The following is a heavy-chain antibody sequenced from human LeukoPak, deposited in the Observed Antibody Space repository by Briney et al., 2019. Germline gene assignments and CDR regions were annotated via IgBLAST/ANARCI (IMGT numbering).Heavy chain of an antibody. J-gene: IGHJ6*02. V-gene: IGHV3-74*01. CDR1: GFTVSSNY. Sequence: GGSLRLSCAASGFTVSSNYMSWVRQAPGKGLVWVSRINSDGSSTSYADSVKGRSTISRDNAKNTLYLQMNSLRAEDTAVYYCARAPGYYGMDVWGQGTTVTVSS. CDR3: ARAPGYYGMDV. CDR2: INSDGSST.